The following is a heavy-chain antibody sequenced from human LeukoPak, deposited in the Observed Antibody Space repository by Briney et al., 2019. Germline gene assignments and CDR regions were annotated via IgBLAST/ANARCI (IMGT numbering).Heavy chain of an antibody. CDR2: IYYSGST. J-gene: IGHJ5*02. V-gene: IGHV4-39*01. Sequence: SETLSLTCTVSGGSISSSSYYWGWIRQPPGKGLEWIGSIYYSGSTYYNPSLKSRVTISVDTSKNQFSLKLSSVTAADTAVYYCARSEPPLLRFLEWFGPFDPWGQGTLVTVSS. CDR1: GGSISSSSYY. CDR3: ARSEPPLLRFLEWFGPFDP. D-gene: IGHD3-3*01.